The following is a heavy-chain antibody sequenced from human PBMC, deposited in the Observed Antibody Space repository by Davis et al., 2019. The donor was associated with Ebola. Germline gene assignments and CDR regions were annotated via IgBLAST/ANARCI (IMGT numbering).Heavy chain of an antibody. D-gene: IGHD4-17*01. Sequence: PSETLSLTCTVSGGSISSYYWSWIRQPPGKGLEWIGYIYYSGSTNYNPSLKSRVTISVDTSKNQFSLKLSSVTAADTAVYYCARGYYGDPYSLFDYWGQGTLVTVSS. CDR1: GGSISSYY. V-gene: IGHV4-59*01. CDR2: IYYSGST. J-gene: IGHJ4*02. CDR3: ARGYYGDPYSLFDY.